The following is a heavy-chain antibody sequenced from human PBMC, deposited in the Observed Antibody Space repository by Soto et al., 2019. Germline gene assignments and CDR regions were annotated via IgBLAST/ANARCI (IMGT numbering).Heavy chain of an antibody. D-gene: IGHD3-9*01. Sequence: PSETLSLTCAVYGGSFSGYYWSWIRQPPGKGLEWIGEINHSGSTNYNPSLKSRVTISVDTSKNQFSLKLSSVTAADTAVYYCARGVSDDYSHLRYFDWLLADYYYGMDVWGQGTTVTVSS. CDR3: ARGVSDDYSHLRYFDWLLADYYYGMDV. CDR2: INHSGST. CDR1: GGSFSGYY. V-gene: IGHV4-34*01. J-gene: IGHJ6*02.